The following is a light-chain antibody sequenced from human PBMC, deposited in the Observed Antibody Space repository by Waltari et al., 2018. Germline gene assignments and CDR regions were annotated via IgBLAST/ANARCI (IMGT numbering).Light chain of an antibody. Sequence: EILLTQSPGTLSLSPGEGATLSCRASQSVGRSLAWYRQKPGQPPRLLIFGTSNRATGIPDRFSGGGSGTDFSLTITRLEPEDVAVYYCQHYVSLPVTFGQGTKVEIK. CDR1: QSVGRS. V-gene: IGKV3-20*01. CDR2: GTS. CDR3: QHYVSLPVT. J-gene: IGKJ1*01.